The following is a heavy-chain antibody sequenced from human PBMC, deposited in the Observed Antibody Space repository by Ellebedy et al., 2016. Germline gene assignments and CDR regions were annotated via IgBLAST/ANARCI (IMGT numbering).Heavy chain of an antibody. D-gene: IGHD1-26*01. J-gene: IGHJ4*02. CDR2: ISSSGSTI. CDR1: GFTFSDYY. V-gene: IGHV3-11*01. CDR3: AKEPQVGATSGSDY. Sequence: GESLKISCAASGFTFSDYYMSWIRQAPGKGLEWVSYISSSGSTIYYADSVKGRFTISRDNAKNSLYLQMNSLRAEDTAVYYCAKEPQVGATSGSDYWGQGTLVTVSS.